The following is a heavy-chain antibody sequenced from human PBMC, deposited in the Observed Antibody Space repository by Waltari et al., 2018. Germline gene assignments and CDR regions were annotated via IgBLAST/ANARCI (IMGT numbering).Heavy chain of an antibody. CDR3: AREEECTGGVCPY. D-gene: IGHD2-8*02. CDR1: GGSISSSSYY. J-gene: IGHJ4*02. CDR2: IYYSGST. Sequence: QLQLQESGPGLVKPSETLSLTCTVSGGSISSSSYYWGWIRQPPGKGLEWIGSIYYSGSTYYNPSLKSRVTISVDTSKNQFSLKLSSVTAADTAVYYCAREEECTGGVCPYWGQGTLVTVSS. V-gene: IGHV4-39*07.